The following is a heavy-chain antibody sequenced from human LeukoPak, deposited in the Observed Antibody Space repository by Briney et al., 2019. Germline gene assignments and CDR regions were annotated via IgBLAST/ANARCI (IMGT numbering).Heavy chain of an antibody. CDR2: IYYSGST. D-gene: IGHD5-18*01. V-gene: IGHV4-39*01. J-gene: IGHJ4*02. CDR1: GGSISSSSYY. CDR3: ASDSYSYGYG. Sequence: SETLSLTCTVSGGSISSSSYYWGWIRQPPGKGLEWIGSIYYSGSTYYNPSLKSRVTISVDTSKNQFSLKLSSVTAADTAVYYCASDSYSYGYGWGQGTLVTVSS.